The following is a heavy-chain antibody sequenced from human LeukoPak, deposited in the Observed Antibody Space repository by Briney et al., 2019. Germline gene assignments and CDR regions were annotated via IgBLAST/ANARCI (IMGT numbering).Heavy chain of an antibody. CDR2: IYYTGST. V-gene: IGHV4-59*01. D-gene: IGHD6-13*01. CDR3: ARNLIPEQLVVNF. J-gene: IGHJ4*02. CDR1: GGSISNYY. Sequence: SETLSLTCTVSGGSISNYYWNWIRQPPGKGLEWIGYIYYTGSTNHNPSLKSRVTMSVDTSKNQFSLNLQSVTPEDTAVYYCARNLIPEQLVVNFWGQGTLVTVSS.